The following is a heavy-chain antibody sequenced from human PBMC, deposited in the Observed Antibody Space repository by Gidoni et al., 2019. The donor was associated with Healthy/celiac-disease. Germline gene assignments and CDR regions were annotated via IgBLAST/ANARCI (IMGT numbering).Heavy chain of an antibody. CDR2: ISGSGGST. V-gene: IGHV3-23*01. Sequence: EVQLLESGGGLVQPGGSLRLSCAASGFTFSSYAMSWARQAPGKGLGWVSAISGSGGSTYYADSVKGRYTISRDNSKNTLYLQMNSLRAEDTAVYYCAKWAGATYYYGMDVWGQGTTVTVSS. D-gene: IGHD1-26*01. CDR3: AKWAGATYYYGMDV. J-gene: IGHJ6*02. CDR1: GFTFSSYA.